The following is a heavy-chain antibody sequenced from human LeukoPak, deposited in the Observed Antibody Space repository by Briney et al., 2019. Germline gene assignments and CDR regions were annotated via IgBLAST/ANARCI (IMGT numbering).Heavy chain of an antibody. CDR1: GFTVSSNY. D-gene: IGHD6-13*01. CDR2: IYSGGST. V-gene: IGHV3-53*01. J-gene: IGHJ4*02. Sequence: PGGSLRLSCAASGFTVSSNYMSWVRQAPGKGLEWVSVIYSGGSTYYADSVKGRFTISRDNSKNTLYLQMNSLRAEDTAVYYCARARYSSSWYSFDYWGQGTLVTVSS. CDR3: ARARYSSSWYSFDY.